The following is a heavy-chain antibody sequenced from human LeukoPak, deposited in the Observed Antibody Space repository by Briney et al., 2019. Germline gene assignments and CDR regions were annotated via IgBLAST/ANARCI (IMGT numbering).Heavy chain of an antibody. CDR2: ISTSGGTI. Sequence: GGSLRLSCAASGFTFSSSSMNWVRQAPEKGLEWVSYISTSGGTIYYADSVKGRFTISRDNAKNSLYLQMDSLRAEDTAVYYCARHIPFDCWGQGTLVSVSS. V-gene: IGHV3-48*01. CDR3: ARHIPFDC. J-gene: IGHJ4*02. D-gene: IGHD2-21*01. CDR1: GFTFSSSS.